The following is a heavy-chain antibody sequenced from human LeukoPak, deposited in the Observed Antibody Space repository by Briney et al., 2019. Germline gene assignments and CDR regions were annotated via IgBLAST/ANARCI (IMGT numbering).Heavy chain of an antibody. CDR2: ISSSGSTR. CDR3: ARDPFRDYDSSGYFDF. Sequence: PGGSLRLSCTTSGFTFSHYEMNWVRQAPGKGLEWVSYISSSGSTRYYADSVKGRFTISRDNAKNSLHLQMNSLRAEDTAVYYCARDPFRDYDSSGYFDFWGQGTPVTVSS. J-gene: IGHJ4*02. V-gene: IGHV3-48*03. CDR1: GFTFSHYE. D-gene: IGHD3-22*01.